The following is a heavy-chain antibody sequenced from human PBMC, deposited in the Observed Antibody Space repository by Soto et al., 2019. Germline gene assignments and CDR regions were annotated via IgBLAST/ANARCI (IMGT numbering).Heavy chain of an antibody. J-gene: IGHJ5*02. D-gene: IGHD3-3*01. Sequence: QMQLQESGPGLVKPSQTLSLTCTVSGGPTNSAEDYWTWIRQSPGKGLEWIGYISYSGTTSYNTSVKGRLTISLDVSKKPFAPKLTSVTAADTAVYYCGRGRSFTIFGVIRPQNWFGPWGQGILVTVAS. V-gene: IGHV4-30-4*01. CDR2: ISYSGTT. CDR1: GGPTNSAEDY. CDR3: GRGRSFTIFGVIRPQNWFGP.